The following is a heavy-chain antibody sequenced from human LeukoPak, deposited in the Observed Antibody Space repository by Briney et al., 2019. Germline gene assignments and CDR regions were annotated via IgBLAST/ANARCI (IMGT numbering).Heavy chain of an antibody. D-gene: IGHD5-18*01. Sequence: PGASLRLSCIASGIPFGDFAMGWVRPAPGEGLEWGSGLYGGGTGRYSQDSLSGRFTVSSDNSENTIYLQKNSLRAEDTAIYYCAKFAGGLTHNYGFDYWGQGTLVTVSS. CDR1: GIPFGDFA. CDR2: LYGGGTGR. V-gene: IGHV3-23*01. J-gene: IGHJ4*02. CDR3: AKFAGGLTHNYGFDY.